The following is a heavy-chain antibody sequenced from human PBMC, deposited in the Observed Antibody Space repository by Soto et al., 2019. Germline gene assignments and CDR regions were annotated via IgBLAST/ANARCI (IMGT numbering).Heavy chain of an antibody. Sequence: EVQLVESGGGLVQPGGSLRLSCAASGFTFRSYWMTWVRQAPGKGLEWVASMTEDGSGKYYVDSVKGRFTISRDNAENSLFLQMNSLRAEDTALYYCARDYWGFDFWGQGTLVTVSS. CDR2: MTEDGSGK. V-gene: IGHV3-7*01. D-gene: IGHD3-16*01. J-gene: IGHJ4*02. CDR3: ARDYWGFDF. CDR1: GFTFRSYW.